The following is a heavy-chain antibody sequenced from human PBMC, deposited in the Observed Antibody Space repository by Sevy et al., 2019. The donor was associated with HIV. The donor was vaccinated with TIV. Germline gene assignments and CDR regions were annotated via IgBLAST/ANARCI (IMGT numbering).Heavy chain of an antibody. V-gene: IGHV3-21*04. CDR3: EGIATAGRDY. Sequence: GGSLRLSCAASGFTFSDYSMNWVRQVPGKGLEWVSSITPSSTYIYHADSVKGRFTISRDNAKNSLYLQMNSLRAEDTAVYYCEGIATAGRDYWGQGTLVTVSS. J-gene: IGHJ4*02. CDR1: GFTFSDYS. CDR2: ITPSSTYI. D-gene: IGHD6-13*01.